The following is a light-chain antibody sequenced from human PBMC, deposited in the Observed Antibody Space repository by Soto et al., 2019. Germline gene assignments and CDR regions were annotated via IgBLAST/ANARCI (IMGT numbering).Light chain of an antibody. V-gene: IGKV3-20*01. Sequence: EVVLTQSPGTLSLSPGERATPYCRASQSVGSGYLAWFQQKAGQTPRLLIFGTSHRPTYIPDRFSASGSGTDFTLTISRVEPEDFAVYYCQHYGTSPPDTFGQGTRLEIK. CDR2: GTS. CDR1: QSVGSGY. J-gene: IGKJ2*01. CDR3: QHYGTSPPDT.